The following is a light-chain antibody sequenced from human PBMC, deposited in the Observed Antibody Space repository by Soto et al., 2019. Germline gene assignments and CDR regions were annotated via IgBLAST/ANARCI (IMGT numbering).Light chain of an antibody. CDR3: QQYNNWPLT. V-gene: IGKV3-15*01. CDR2: GIS. J-gene: IGKJ4*01. CDR1: QSLTSY. Sequence: EIVMTPSPATLSVSPGERATLSCRASQSLTSYLAWYQQKPDQAPRLLIYGISTRATDIPARFSGSGSGTEFTLTISSLQSEDFAVYYCQQYNNWPLTFGGGTKVDIK.